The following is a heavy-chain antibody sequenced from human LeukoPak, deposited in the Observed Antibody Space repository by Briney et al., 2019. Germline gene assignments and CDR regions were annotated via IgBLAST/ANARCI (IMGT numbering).Heavy chain of an antibody. V-gene: IGHV3-33*01. J-gene: IGHJ6*02. CDR1: GFTFSSYG. Sequence: PGGSLRLSCAASGFTFSSYGMHWVRQAPGKGLEWVAVIWFDGSNKFYADSVKGRFTISRDNSKNTLYLQMNSLRAEDTAVYYCAREWAPPDTAMVDGMDVWGQGTTVTVSS. CDR3: AREWAPPDTAMVDGMDV. D-gene: IGHD5-18*01. CDR2: IWFDGSNK.